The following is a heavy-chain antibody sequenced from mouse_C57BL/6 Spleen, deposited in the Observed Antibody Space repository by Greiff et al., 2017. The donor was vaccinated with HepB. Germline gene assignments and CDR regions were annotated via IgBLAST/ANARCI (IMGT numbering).Heavy chain of an antibody. V-gene: IGHV1-55*01. CDR3: ARSPGSHAMDY. CDR1: GYTFTSYW. CDR2: IYPGSGST. Sequence: VQLQQSGAELVKPGASVKMSCKASGYTFTSYWITWVKQRPGQGLEWIGDIYPGSGSTNYNEKFKSKATLTVDTSSSTAYMQLSSLTSEDSAVYYCARSPGSHAMDYWGQGTSVTVSS. J-gene: IGHJ4*01.